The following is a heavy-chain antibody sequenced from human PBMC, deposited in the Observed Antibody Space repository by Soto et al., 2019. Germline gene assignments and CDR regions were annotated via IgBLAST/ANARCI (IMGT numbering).Heavy chain of an antibody. V-gene: IGHV4-59*12. Sequence: PSETLSLTCTVSGGFISSYYWSWIRQPPGKGLEWIGYIYHSGSTNYNPSLKSRVTISVDRSKNQFSLKLSSVTAADTAVYYCARGGSSGWSPFDYWGQGTLVTVSS. J-gene: IGHJ4*02. D-gene: IGHD6-19*01. CDR1: GGFISSYY. CDR2: IYHSGST. CDR3: ARGGSSGWSPFDY.